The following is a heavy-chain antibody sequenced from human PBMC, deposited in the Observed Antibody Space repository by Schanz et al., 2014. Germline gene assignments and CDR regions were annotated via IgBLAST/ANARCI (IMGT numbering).Heavy chain of an antibody. CDR2: INSVGSNT. J-gene: IGHJ3*02. CDR1: GFTFSSHW. CDR3: ARKMKLGVYGGKGHDSLDI. V-gene: IGHV3-74*01. Sequence: EVQLVQSGGGLVQPGGSLRLSCAASGFTFSSHWMHWVRQDPGKGLVWVARINSVGSNTDYADSVTGRFTISRDNAKNTLYLQMNTLIAEDTAVYYCARKMKLGVYGGKGHDSLDIWGQGTMVAVSS. D-gene: IGHD4-17*01.